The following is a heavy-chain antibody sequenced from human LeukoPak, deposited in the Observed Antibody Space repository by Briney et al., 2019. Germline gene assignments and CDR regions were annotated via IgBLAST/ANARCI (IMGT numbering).Heavy chain of an antibody. J-gene: IGHJ4*02. V-gene: IGHV1-8*02. CDR1: GYTFTSYG. CDR3: ARAPFSFDY. Sequence: ASVKVSCKASGYTFTSYGISWVRQAPGQGLEWMGWMNPNSGNTGYAQKFQGRVTMTRNTSISTAYMELSSLRSEDTAVYYCARAPFSFDYWGQGTLVTVSS. CDR2: MNPNSGNT.